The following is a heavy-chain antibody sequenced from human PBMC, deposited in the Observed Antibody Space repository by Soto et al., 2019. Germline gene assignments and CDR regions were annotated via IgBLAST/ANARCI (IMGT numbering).Heavy chain of an antibody. Sequence: VGSLRLSCAASGFTFSTYAMSWVRQAPGKGLERVSAISGIGDSTYYADSVKGRFTISRDNSINTLYLQMNSLRTEDTAVYYCARDDAFEIRGQGKMVTV. CDR1: GFTFSTYA. CDR3: ARDDAFEI. CDR2: ISGIGDST. J-gene: IGHJ3*02. V-gene: IGHV3-23*01.